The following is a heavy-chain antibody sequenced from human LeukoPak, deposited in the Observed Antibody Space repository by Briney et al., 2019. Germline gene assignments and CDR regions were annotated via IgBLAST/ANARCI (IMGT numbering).Heavy chain of an antibody. J-gene: IGHJ4*02. V-gene: IGHV1-24*01. CDR3: VAGFTTMAVDYFDY. Sequence: ASVKVSCKVSGKTLSDLSIHWLRQPPGKGLEWLGGSDPEDSERIYAQMFQGRVTMTEDTSIDTAYMKLSSLRSEDTAVYYCVAGFTTMAVDYFDYWGQGTLVTVSP. D-gene: IGHD5-18*01. CDR1: GKTLSDLS. CDR2: SDPEDSER.